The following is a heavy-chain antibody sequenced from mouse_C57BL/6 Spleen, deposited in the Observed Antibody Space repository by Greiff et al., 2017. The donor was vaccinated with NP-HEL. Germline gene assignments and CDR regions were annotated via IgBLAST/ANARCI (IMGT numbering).Heavy chain of an antibody. V-gene: IGHV1-80*01. CDR1: GYAFSSYW. CDR3: ARRELRDYYAMDY. Sequence: QVQLQQSGAELVKPGASVKISCKASGYAFSSYWMNWVKQRPGKGLEWIGQIYPGDGDTNYNGKFKGKATLTADKSSSTAYMQLSRLTSEDSAVYFCARRELRDYYAMDYWGQGTSVTVSS. CDR2: IYPGDGDT. J-gene: IGHJ4*01. D-gene: IGHD1-1*01.